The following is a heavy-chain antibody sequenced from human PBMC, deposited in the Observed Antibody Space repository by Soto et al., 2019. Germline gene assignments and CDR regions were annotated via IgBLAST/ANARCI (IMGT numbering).Heavy chain of an antibody. CDR3: VTDSYGTA. Sequence: PGGSLRLSCAASGFTVSSSYMSWVRQAPGKVLEWVSIIYTGGATYYADSVKGRFISSRDDSKNTLSLQMDGLSVEDTAIYYCVTDSYGTAWGQGTQVTVSS. CDR1: GFTVSSSY. J-gene: IGHJ5*02. CDR2: IYTGGAT. V-gene: IGHV3-53*01. D-gene: IGHD1-26*01.